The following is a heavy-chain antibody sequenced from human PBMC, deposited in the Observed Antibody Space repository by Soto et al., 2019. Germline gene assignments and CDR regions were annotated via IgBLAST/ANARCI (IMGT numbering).Heavy chain of an antibody. J-gene: IGHJ6*02. V-gene: IGHV1-69*13. D-gene: IGHD2-2*01. CDR3: AGSSTLYYYYGMDV. CDR1: GGTFSSYA. Sequence: SVKVSCKASGGTFSSYAISWVLQAPGQGLEWMGGIIPIFGTANYAQKFQGRVTITADESTSTAYMELSSLRSEDTAVYYCAGSSTLYYYYGMDVWGQGTTVTVSS. CDR2: IIPIFGTA.